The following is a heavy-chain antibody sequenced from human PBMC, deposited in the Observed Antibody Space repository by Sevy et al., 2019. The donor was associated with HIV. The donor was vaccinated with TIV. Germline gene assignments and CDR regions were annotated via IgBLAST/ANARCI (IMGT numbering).Heavy chain of an antibody. Sequence: GGSLRLSCAASGFTFSSYGMHWVRQAPDKGLEWVAVIWFDGSDKYYADSVKGRFTISRHNPRKSLYLQMNSLSAEDMAVYYCARLFYGSADYWGQGTLVTVSS. J-gene: IGHJ4*02. D-gene: IGHD3-10*01. CDR1: GFTFSSYG. V-gene: IGHV3-33*01. CDR3: ARLFYGSADY. CDR2: IWFDGSDK.